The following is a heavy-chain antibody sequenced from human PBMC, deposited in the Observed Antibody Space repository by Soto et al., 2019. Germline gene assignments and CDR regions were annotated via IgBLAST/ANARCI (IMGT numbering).Heavy chain of an antibody. CDR3: ARRSSSWYFDY. J-gene: IGHJ4*02. CDR2: ISGSGGST. V-gene: IGHV3-23*01. CDR1: GFTFGSYA. Sequence: EVQLLESGGGLLQLGGSLRLSCAASGFTFGSYAMNWVRQAPGKGLEWVSGISGSGGSTYYADSVKGRFTISRVNSKNTLYLQMNSLRAEDTAVYYCARRSSSWYFDYWGQGTLVTVSS. D-gene: IGHD6-13*01.